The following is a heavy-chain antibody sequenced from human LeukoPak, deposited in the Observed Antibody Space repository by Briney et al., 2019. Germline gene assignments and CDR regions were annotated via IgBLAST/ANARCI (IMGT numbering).Heavy chain of an antibody. V-gene: IGHV3-21*01. J-gene: IGHJ4*02. D-gene: IGHD6-13*01. CDR3: ARGLGSTWYYFDY. CDR2: ISSSSSYI. CDR1: GFTFSSYS. Sequence: GGSLRLSCAASGFTFSSYSMNWVRQAPGRGLEWVSSISSSSSYIYYADSVKGRFTISRDNAKNSLYLQMNSLRAEDTAVCYCARGLGSTWYYFDYWGQGTLVTVSS.